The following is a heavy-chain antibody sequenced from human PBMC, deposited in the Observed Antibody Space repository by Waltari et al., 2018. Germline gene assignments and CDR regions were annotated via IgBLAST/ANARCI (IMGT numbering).Heavy chain of an antibody. V-gene: IGHV3-20*01. Sequence: EVQLVESGGGVVRPGGSLRLSCAASGFTFDDYGMSWVRQAPGKGLEWVSGMNGNGGSTGYADSVKGRFTISRDNAKNSLYLQMNSLRAEDTALYHCARAYSSSSWGLFDYWGQGTLVTVSS. D-gene: IGHD6-6*01. J-gene: IGHJ4*02. CDR3: ARAYSSSSWGLFDY. CDR1: GFTFDDYG. CDR2: MNGNGGST.